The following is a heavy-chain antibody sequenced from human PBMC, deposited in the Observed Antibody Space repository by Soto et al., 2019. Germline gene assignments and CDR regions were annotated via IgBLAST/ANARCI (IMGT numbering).Heavy chain of an antibody. V-gene: IGHV1-69*13. CDR1: GGTFSSYA. J-gene: IGHJ6*02. CDR3: AREGWIAAPQGSYYGMEV. Sequence: SVKVSCKASGGTFSSYAISWVRQAPGQGLEWMGGIIPIFGTANYAQKFQGRVTITADESTSTAYMELSSLRSEDTAVYYCAREGWIAAPQGSYYGMEVWSQGTTVTVSS. D-gene: IGHD6-6*01. CDR2: IIPIFGTA.